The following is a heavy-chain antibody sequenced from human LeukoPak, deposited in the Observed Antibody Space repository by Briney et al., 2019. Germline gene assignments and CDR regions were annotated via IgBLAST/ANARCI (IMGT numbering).Heavy chain of an antibody. J-gene: IGHJ6*02. CDR1: GFTSSSYS. CDR3: ARHVTYDFWSGIPYGMDV. CDR2: IGTGSTTI. Sequence: GGSLRLSCAASGFTSSSYSMNWVRQAPGKGLEWVSYIGTGSTTIYYADSVKGRFTISRDNSKNTLYLQMNSLRAEDTAVYYCARHVTYDFWSGIPYGMDVWGQGTTVTVSS. V-gene: IGHV3-48*01. D-gene: IGHD3-3*01.